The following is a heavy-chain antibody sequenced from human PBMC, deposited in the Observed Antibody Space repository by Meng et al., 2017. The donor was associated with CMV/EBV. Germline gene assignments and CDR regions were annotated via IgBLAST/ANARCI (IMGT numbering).Heavy chain of an antibody. V-gene: IGHV4-39*07. J-gene: IGHJ4*02. CDR2: IYYSGST. Sequence: SETLSLTCTVSGGSISSSSYYWGWIRQPPGKGLEWIGSIYYSGSTYYNPSLKSRVTISADTSKNQFSLKLSSVTAADTAVYYCARNPLKAHLGWELTNFDYWGQGTLVTVSS. D-gene: IGHD1-26*01. CDR3: ARNPLKAHLGWELTNFDY. CDR1: GGSISSSSYY.